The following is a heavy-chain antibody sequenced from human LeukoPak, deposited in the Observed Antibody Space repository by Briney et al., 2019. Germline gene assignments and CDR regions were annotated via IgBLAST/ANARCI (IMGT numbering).Heavy chain of an antibody. CDR3: VFLWVGELFTWFDP. CDR2: SDPEDGEI. Sequence: ASVKVSCKVSGYIRSEFSIHWVRQAPGKGLEWMGGSDPEDGEIIYAQNFQGRVTMTEDTSTDTAYMELISLKSEDTAVYYCVFLWVGELFTWFDPWGQGSLVTVSS. V-gene: IGHV1-24*01. J-gene: IGHJ5*02. D-gene: IGHD3-10*01. CDR1: GYIRSEFS.